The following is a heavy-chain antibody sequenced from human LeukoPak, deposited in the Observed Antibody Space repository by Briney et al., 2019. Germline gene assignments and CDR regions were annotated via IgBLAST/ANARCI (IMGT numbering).Heavy chain of an antibody. CDR2: INHSGST. Sequence: PSETLSLTCAVYGGSFSGYYWSWIRQPPGKGLEWIGEINHSGSTNYNPSLKSRVTISVDTSKNQFSLRLSSVTAADTAIYYCVRTISDGSGDYWGQGILVTVSA. CDR3: VRTISDGSGDY. D-gene: IGHD3-10*01. J-gene: IGHJ4*02. CDR1: GGSFSGYY. V-gene: IGHV4-34*01.